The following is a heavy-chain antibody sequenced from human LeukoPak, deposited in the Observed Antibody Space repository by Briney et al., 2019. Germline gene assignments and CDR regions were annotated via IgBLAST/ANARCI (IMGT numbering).Heavy chain of an antibody. CDR1: GYTFTSYG. J-gene: IGHJ6*04. CDR3: ARRNVVSFYYGMDV. CDR2: ISTYNGNT. Sequence: ASVKVSFKASGYTFTSYGISWVRQAPGQGLEWMGLISTYNGNTDYAHKLQGRVTMTTDTSTSTDYMELRSLRSDDTAVYYCARRNVVSFYYGMDVWGKGNTVAVSS. D-gene: IGHD2/OR15-2a*01. V-gene: IGHV1-18*04.